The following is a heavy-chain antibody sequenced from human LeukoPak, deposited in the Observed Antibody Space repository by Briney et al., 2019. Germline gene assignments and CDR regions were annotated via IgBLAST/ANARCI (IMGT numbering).Heavy chain of an antibody. CDR2: ISAYNGNT. D-gene: IGHD3-22*01. CDR1: GYTFSSYG. V-gene: IGHV1-18*01. Sequence: ASVKVSCKASGYTFSSYGISWVRQAPGQGLEWMGWISAYNGNTNYAQKLQGRVTMTTDTSTSTAYMELRSLRSDDTAVYYCARDQARLGYYYDSSGYLFDYWGQGTLVTVSS. CDR3: ARDQARLGYYYDSSGYLFDY. J-gene: IGHJ4*02.